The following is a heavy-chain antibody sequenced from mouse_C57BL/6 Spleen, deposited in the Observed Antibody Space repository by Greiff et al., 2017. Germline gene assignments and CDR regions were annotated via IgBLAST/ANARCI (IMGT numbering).Heavy chain of an antibody. Sequence: QVQLQQSGAELVRPGASVTLSCKASGYTFTDYEMHWVKQTPVHGLEWIGAIDPETGGTAYNQTFKGKAILTADKSSSTAYMELRSLTSEDSAVYYCTTYDDNYVGFAYWGQGTLVTVSA. CDR1: GYTFTDYE. CDR2: IDPETGGT. D-gene: IGHD2-10*01. CDR3: TTYDDNYVGFAY. V-gene: IGHV1-15*01. J-gene: IGHJ3*01.